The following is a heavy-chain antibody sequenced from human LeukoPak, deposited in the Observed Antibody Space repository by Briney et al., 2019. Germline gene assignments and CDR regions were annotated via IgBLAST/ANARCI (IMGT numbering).Heavy chain of an antibody. D-gene: IGHD6-13*01. CDR1: GYTLTELS. V-gene: IGHV1-24*01. CDR3: ATDSRIAAAGTYYFDY. Sequence: ASVKVSCKVSGYTLTELSMHWVRQAPGKGLEWMGGFDPEDGETIYAQKFQGRVTMTEDTSTDTAYMELSSLRSEDMAVYYCATDSRIAAAGTYYFDYWGQGTLVTVSS. J-gene: IGHJ4*02. CDR2: FDPEDGET.